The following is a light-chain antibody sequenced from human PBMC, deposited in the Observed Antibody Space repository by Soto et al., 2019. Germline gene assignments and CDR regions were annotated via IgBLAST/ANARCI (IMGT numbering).Light chain of an antibody. CDR3: QQRGNWPLT. CDR1: QSVSTY. V-gene: IGKV3-11*01. Sequence: ILLTQSPSTLSLSPGERATLSCRASQSVSTYLAWYQQTPGQAPRLLIFDASNRATGIPARFSGSGSGTDFTLTISSLEPEDFAVYYCQQRGNWPLTFGQGTRLEIK. CDR2: DAS. J-gene: IGKJ5*01.